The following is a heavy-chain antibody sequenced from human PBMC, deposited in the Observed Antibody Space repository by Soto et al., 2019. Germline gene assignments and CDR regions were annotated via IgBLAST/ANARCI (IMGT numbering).Heavy chain of an antibody. CDR2: IWYDGSLQ. CDR1: GFSFENYG. CDR3: ANLWGDGYNLGQDYNGMAV. V-gene: IGHV3-33*06. J-gene: IGHJ6*02. Sequence: QVQMVESGGGVVQPGRSLRLSCAASGFSFENYGMHWVRQAPGRGLVWVAIIWYDGSLQYYAAAVKGRFTISRDNSKNTLYLEMNSLRAEDTAVYYCANLWGDGYNLGQDYNGMAVWGQGPTVIVSS. D-gene: IGHD5-12*01.